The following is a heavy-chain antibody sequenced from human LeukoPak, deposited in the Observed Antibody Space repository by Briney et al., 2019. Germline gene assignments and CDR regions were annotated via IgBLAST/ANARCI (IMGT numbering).Heavy chain of an antibody. CDR1: RFTFSSYW. CDR3: ARDSLQIYGGSDY. CDR2: IKQDGTEK. J-gene: IGHJ4*02. D-gene: IGHD4-23*01. Sequence: GGSLRLSCAASRFTFSSYWMSWVRQAPGKGLEWVANIKQDGTEKYYVDSVKGRFTISRDNAKNSLFLQMNSLRAEDTAVYYCARDSLQIYGGSDYWGQGTLVTVSS. V-gene: IGHV3-7*01.